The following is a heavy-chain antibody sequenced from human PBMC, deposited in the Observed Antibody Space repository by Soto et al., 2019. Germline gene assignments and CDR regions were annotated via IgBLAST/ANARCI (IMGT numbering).Heavy chain of an antibody. Sequence: EVQLVESGGGLVQPGGSLRLSCAASGFPFSSYAMNWVRQTPDKGLEWLSYISDSGSTIHYADSVKGRFTISRDNAKNSLYLQMNSLRADDKAVYYCTRDGSWGQGTLVTVSS. V-gene: IGHV3-48*01. CDR2: ISDSGSTI. CDR1: GFPFSSYA. CDR3: TRDGS. D-gene: IGHD5-12*01. J-gene: IGHJ5*02.